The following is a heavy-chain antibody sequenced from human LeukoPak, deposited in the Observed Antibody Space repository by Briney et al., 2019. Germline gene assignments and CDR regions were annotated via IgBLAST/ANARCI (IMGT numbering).Heavy chain of an antibody. Sequence: SETLSLTCTVAGGSISSYYWSWIRQPPGKGLEWIRYIYTSGSTNYNPCLKSRATISVDPSKNQFSLKPSSVTAADTAVYYCARHRITLFGVVSTRGWFDPWGQGTLVTVSS. CDR1: GGSISSYY. J-gene: IGHJ5*02. D-gene: IGHD3-3*01. CDR3: ARHRITLFGVVSTRGWFDP. CDR2: IYTSGST. V-gene: IGHV4-4*09.